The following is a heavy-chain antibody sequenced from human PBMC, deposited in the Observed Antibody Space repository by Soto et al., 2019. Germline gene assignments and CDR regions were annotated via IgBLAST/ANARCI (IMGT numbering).Heavy chain of an antibody. V-gene: IGHV1-69*02. CDR1: GGTFRSYT. Sequence: SVTVSFPASGGTFRSYTIILVRQAPGQGLEWMGRIIPILGIANYAQKFQGRVTITADKSTSTAYMELSSLRSEDTAVYYCARLTYDSSGSLGWGQGTMVTVSS. CDR2: IIPILGIA. D-gene: IGHD3-22*01. CDR3: ARLTYDSSGSLG. J-gene: IGHJ3*01.